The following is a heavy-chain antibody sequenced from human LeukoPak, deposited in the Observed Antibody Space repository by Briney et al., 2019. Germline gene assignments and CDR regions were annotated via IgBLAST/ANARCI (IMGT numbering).Heavy chain of an antibody. CDR1: GFTFSSYE. CDR2: ISTSGSTI. V-gene: IGHV3-48*03. J-gene: IGHJ4*02. Sequence: GGSLRLSCAASGFTFSSYEMNWVRQAPGKGLEWVSYISTSGSTIYYADSVKGRFTISRDNAKNSLYLQMNSLRTEDTALYYCSAPVASADWGQGTLVTVSS. D-gene: IGHD6-19*01. CDR3: SAPVASAD.